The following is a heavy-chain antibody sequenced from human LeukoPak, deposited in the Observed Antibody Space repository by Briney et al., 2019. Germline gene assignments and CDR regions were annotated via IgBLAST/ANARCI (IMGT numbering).Heavy chain of an antibody. CDR2: INPDGNKK. CDR1: GLTFSSSW. J-gene: IGHJ4*02. CDR3: ARDLAYSRLDY. Sequence: GGSLRLSCAVSGLTFSSSWMDWVRQAPGKGLEWVASINPDGNKKYSADSVKGRFTISRDNAENSLYLQMDSLRVEDTAFYYCARDLAYSRLDYWGQGMLVTVSS. D-gene: IGHD5-18*01. V-gene: IGHV3-7*01.